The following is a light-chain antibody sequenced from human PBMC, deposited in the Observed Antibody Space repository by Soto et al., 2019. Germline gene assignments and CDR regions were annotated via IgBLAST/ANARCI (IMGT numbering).Light chain of an antibody. J-gene: IGLJ2*01. CDR1: SSNIGSNY. Sequence: QSVLTQPPSASGTPGHRVTISCSGSSSNIGSNYLYWYQQLPGTAPKLLIYRNNQRPSGVADRFSGSKSGSSASLAISGLRSEDEADYYCAAWDDILSGVVFGGGTKLTVL. CDR3: AAWDDILSGVV. CDR2: RNN. V-gene: IGLV1-47*01.